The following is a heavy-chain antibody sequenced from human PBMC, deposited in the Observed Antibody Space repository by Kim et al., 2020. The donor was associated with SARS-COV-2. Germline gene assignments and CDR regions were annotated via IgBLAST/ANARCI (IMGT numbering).Heavy chain of an antibody. V-gene: IGHV1-46*01. J-gene: IGHJ3*02. D-gene: IGHD5-12*01. CDR3: ARDSGTWSLDI. CDR1: GYTFTNYH. Sequence: ASVKVSCKASGYTFTNYHMHWVRQAPGQGLEWMAIINPISGHTRYAQKFQGRVIMTWDTSTSTFYMELSSLRSEDTALYSCARDSGTWSLDIWGQGAMVTVSS. CDR2: INPISGHT.